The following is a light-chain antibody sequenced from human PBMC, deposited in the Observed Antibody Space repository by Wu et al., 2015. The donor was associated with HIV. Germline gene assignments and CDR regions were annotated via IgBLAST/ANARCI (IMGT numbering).Light chain of an antibody. CDR3: QQYNNWPPRHT. CDR1: QSISAN. J-gene: IGKJ2*01. Sequence: EIVLTQSPATLPLSPGERATLSCRASQSISANYVAWYQLKSGQAPRLLIYGASTRATGIPARFSGSGSGTEFTLTISSIQSEDFAVYYCQQYNNWPPRHTFGQGTKLEIK. CDR2: GAS. V-gene: IGKV3-15*01.